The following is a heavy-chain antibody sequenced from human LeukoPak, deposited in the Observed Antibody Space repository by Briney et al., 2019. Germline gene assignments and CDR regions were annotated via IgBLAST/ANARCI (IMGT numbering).Heavy chain of an antibody. V-gene: IGHV3-66*01. D-gene: IGHD3-16*02. CDR3: AKGQGSGSYPFDH. CDR1: GFTVSSNY. Sequence: PGGSLRLSCAASGFTVSSNYMSWVRQAPGKGLEWVSVIYSGGSTYYADSVKGRFTISRDTSRNTLYLQMNSLRADDTAAYYCAKGQGSGSYPFDHWGQGTLVTVSS. J-gene: IGHJ5*02. CDR2: IYSGGST.